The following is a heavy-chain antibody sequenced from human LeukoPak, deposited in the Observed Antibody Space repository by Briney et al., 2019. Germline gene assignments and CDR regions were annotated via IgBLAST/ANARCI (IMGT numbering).Heavy chain of an antibody. CDR1: GFTFSSYS. V-gene: IGHV3-21*01. D-gene: IGHD1-26*01. CDR3: ASLGGSYVGGDY. CDR2: ISRSSSYI. Sequence: GGSLRLSCAASGFTFSSYSMKWVRQAPGKGLEWVSSISRSSSYIYYADSVKGRFTISRDNAKNSLYLQMNSLRAEDTAVYYCASLGGSYVGGDYWGQGTLVTVSS. J-gene: IGHJ4*02.